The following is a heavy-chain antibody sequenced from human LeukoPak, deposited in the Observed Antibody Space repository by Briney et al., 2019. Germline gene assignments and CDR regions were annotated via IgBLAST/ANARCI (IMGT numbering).Heavy chain of an antibody. CDR2: ISSSGSTI. CDR3: ARVLATIRAFDI. V-gene: IGHV3-48*03. J-gene: IGHJ3*02. D-gene: IGHD5-12*01. CDR1: GFTFSSYE. Sequence: GGSLRLSCAASGFTFSSYEMNWVRQAPGKGLEWVSYISSSGSTIYYADSVKGRFTISRDNAKNTLYLQMNSLRAEDTAVYYCARVLATIRAFDIWGQGTMVTVSS.